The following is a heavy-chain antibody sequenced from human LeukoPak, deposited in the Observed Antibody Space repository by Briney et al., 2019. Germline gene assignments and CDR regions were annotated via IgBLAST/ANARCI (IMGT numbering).Heavy chain of an antibody. CDR1: GYSISSGYY. V-gene: IGHV4-38-2*02. D-gene: IGHD3-3*01. J-gene: IGHJ4*02. Sequence: SETLSLTCTVSGYSISSGYYWGWIRQPPGKGLEWIGSIYHSGSTYYNPSLKSRVTISVDTSKNQFSLKLSSVTAADTAVYYCARQTYYDFWSGYPPFFDYWGQGTLVTVSS. CDR3: ARQTYYDFWSGYPPFFDY. CDR2: IYHSGST.